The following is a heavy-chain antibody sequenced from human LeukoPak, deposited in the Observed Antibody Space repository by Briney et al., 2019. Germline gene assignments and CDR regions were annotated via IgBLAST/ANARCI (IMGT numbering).Heavy chain of an antibody. V-gene: IGHV3-11*01. CDR3: ARDRLGGTYYFDY. CDR1: GFTFSDYY. Sequence: PGGTLRLSCAASGFTFSDYYMSWIRQAPGKGLEWVSYISSSGSTIYSADTVKGRFTFSRDNAKHSLYPQINRLSAQDTAVYYCARDRLGGTYYFDYWGQTSLVTVSS. D-gene: IGHD1-1*01. J-gene: IGHJ4*02. CDR2: ISSSGSTI.